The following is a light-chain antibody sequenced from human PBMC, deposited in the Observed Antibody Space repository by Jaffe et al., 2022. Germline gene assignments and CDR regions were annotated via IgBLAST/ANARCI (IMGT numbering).Light chain of an antibody. V-gene: IGKV1-5*03. CDR2: MVS. J-gene: IGKJ2*01. Sequence: DIQMTQSPSTLSASVGDRVTITCRASQSLRNWLAWYQQKPGKAPKLLIYMVSTLESGVPSRFSGSGSGTEFTLTISSLQPDDFATYYCQQYNSDSPYTFGQGTKLEIK. CDR1: QSLRNW. CDR3: QQYNSDSPYT.